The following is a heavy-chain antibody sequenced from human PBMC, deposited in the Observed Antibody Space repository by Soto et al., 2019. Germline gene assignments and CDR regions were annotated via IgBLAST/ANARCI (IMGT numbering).Heavy chain of an antibody. CDR1: GGSISSGGYY. CDR3: AREYSNSPEAFDL. V-gene: IGHV4-31*03. J-gene: IGHJ4*02. CDR2: IYYSGST. Sequence: QVQLQESGPGLVKPSQTLSLTCTVSGGSISSGGYYWSWIRQHPGKGLEWIGYIYYSGSTYYNPSLKSRVTISVDTSKNQFSLKLSSVTAADTAVFYCAREYSNSPEAFDLSGQGTLVTVSS. D-gene: IGHD6-6*01.